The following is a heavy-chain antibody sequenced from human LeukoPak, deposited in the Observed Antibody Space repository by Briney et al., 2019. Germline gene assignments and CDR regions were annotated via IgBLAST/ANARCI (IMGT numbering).Heavy chain of an antibody. CDR1: GFTFSSYW. Sequence: GGSLRLSCAASGFTFSSYWMNWVRQAPGKGLEWVANINQDGSKRYYADSVKGRFTISRDNAKNSVYLQMNSLRAEDTAVYYCVRAMDVWGQGTTVTVSS. CDR2: INQDGSKR. CDR3: VRAMDV. J-gene: IGHJ6*02. V-gene: IGHV3-7*04.